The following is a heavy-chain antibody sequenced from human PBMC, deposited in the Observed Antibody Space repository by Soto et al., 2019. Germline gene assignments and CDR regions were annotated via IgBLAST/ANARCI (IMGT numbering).Heavy chain of an antibody. D-gene: IGHD1-26*01. CDR3: ASSGSYHNHAVDV. CDR2: IFYSGST. V-gene: IGHV4-59*08. J-gene: IGHJ6*02. Sequence: SETLSLTCTVSGGSLSNNYWNWMRQPPGKGLEWIGYIFYSGSTNYNSSLKSRVTISQDMSKNQFSLKLSSVTAADTAVYHCASSGSYHNHAVDVWGQGTTVTVSS. CDR1: GGSLSNNY.